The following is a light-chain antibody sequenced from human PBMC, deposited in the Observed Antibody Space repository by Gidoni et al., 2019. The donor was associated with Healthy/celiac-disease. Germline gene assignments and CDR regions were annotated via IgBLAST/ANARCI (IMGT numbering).Light chain of an antibody. CDR3: QQYYSTPLLT. CDR1: QSVLYSSNNKNY. CDR2: WAS. J-gene: IGKJ4*01. V-gene: IGKV4-1*01. Sequence: DIVMTQSAESLAESLGVRATINCTSSQSVLYSSNNKNYLAWYQQKPGQPPKLLIYWASTRESGVPDQCSGSGSGTDFTLTISSLQAEDVAVYYCQQYYSTPLLTFGGGTKVEIK.